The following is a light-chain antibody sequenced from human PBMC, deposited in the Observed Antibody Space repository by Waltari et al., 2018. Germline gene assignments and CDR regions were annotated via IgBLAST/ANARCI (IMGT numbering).Light chain of an antibody. CDR3: SSYISSDTLEL. CDR1: SSDVGGYNY. CDR2: DVS. V-gene: IGLV2-14*03. Sequence: QSALTQPASVSGSPGQSITISCTGTSSDVGGYNYLSWYQQHPGKAPKLIIFDVSNRPSGVSSRFSGSKSGNTASLTISGLQAQDEADYYCSSYISSDTLELFGGGTSLTVL. J-gene: IGLJ2*01.